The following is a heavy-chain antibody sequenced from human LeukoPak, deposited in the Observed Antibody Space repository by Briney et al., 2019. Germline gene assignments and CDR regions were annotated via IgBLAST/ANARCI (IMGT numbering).Heavy chain of an antibody. V-gene: IGHV1-69*04. CDR2: IIPILGIA. Sequence: SVKVSCKASGGTFSSYAISWVRQAPGQGLEWMGRIIPILGIANYAQKLQGRVTMTTDTSTSTAYMELRSLRSDDTAVYYCARATDSSGYYAHYWGQGTLVTVSS. J-gene: IGHJ4*02. CDR3: ARATDSSGYYAHY. CDR1: GGTFSSYA. D-gene: IGHD3-22*01.